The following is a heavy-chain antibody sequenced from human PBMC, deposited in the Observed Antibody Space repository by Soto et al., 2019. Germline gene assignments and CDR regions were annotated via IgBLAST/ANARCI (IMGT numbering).Heavy chain of an antibody. CDR3: AISPYGDYGLLDY. D-gene: IGHD4-17*01. CDR1: GGSISSGDYY. CDR2: IYYSGST. V-gene: IGHV4-30-4*02. J-gene: IGHJ4*02. Sequence: TSDTLSLTCTVSGGSISSGDYYWSWIRQPPGKGLEWIGYIYYSGSTYYNPSLKSRVTISVDTSKNQFSLKLSSVTAADTAVYYCAISPYGDYGLLDYWGQGTLVTVSS.